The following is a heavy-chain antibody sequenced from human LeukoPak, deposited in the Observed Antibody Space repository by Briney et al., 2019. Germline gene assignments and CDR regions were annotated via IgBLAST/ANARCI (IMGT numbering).Heavy chain of an antibody. CDR3: ARDRPPRWYVDI. CDR1: GDSVSSNSAA. Sequence: SQTLSLTCAISGDSVSSNSAAWDWIRQSPSRGLEWLGRTYYRSKWYNDYAVSVKSRITINSDTSKNQYSLQLNSVTPEDTAVYYCARDRPPRWYVDIWGQGTMVTVSS. J-gene: IGHJ3*02. D-gene: IGHD6-13*01. CDR2: TYYRSKWYN. V-gene: IGHV6-1*01.